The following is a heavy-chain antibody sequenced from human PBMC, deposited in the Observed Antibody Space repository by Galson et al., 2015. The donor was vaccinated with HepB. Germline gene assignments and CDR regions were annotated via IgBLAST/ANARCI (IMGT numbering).Heavy chain of an antibody. V-gene: IGHV4-39*07. D-gene: IGHD5-12*01. CDR2: IYYSGST. CDR3: ARVFGDIGSRSWLRSKTTPTLNWFDP. Sequence: ETLSLTCTVSGGSISSSSYYWGWIRQPPGKGLEWIGSIYYSGSTYYNPSLKSRVTISVDTSKNQFSLKLSSVTAADTAVYYCARVFGDIGSRSWLRSKTTPTLNWFDPWGQGTLVTVSS. J-gene: IGHJ5*02. CDR1: GGSISSSSYY.